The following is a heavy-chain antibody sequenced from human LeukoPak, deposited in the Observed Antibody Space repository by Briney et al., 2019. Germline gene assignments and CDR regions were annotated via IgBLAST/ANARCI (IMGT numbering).Heavy chain of an antibody. D-gene: IGHD2-15*01. J-gene: IGHJ5*02. CDR1: GYSFTSYW. Sequence: GESLKISCKGSGYSFTSYWIGWVRQMPGKGLEWMGIIYPGDSDTRYSPSFQGQVTISADKSISTAYLQWSSLKASDTAMYYCARRVNVVAAPRGFDPWGQGTLVTVSS. CDR3: ARRVNVVAAPRGFDP. V-gene: IGHV5-51*01. CDR2: IYPGDSDT.